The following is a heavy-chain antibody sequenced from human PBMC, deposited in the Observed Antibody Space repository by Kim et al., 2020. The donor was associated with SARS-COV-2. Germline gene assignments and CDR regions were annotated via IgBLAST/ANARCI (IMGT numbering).Heavy chain of an antibody. D-gene: IGHD3-22*01. CDR3: AREVHYYDSSGYYPYGMDV. V-gene: IGHV4-59*01. Sequence: SRVTIAGDTSKNQFSLKLSSVTAADTAVYYCAREVHYYDSSGYYPYGMDVWGQGTTVTVSS. J-gene: IGHJ6*02.